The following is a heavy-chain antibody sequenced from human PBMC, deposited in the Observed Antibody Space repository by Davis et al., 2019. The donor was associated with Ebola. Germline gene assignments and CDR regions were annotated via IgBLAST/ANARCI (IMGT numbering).Heavy chain of an antibody. CDR2: IFYTGSA. CDR3: SERGSSV. J-gene: IGHJ4*02. V-gene: IGHV4-59*03. D-gene: IGHD3-10*01. Sequence: PSETLSLTCTVSGVSISRHYWSWIRQPPGKRLEWIGSIFYTGSAYYNSSLASRATISVETSKNQFSLKLTSVTAADTAMYYCSERGSSVWGQGALVTVSS. CDR1: GVSISRHY.